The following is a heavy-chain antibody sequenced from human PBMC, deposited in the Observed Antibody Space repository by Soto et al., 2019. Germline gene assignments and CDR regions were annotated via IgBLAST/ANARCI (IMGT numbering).Heavy chain of an antibody. CDR1: GFTFSYYA. CDR2: IWYDGSEK. D-gene: IGHD6-19*01. J-gene: IGHJ6*02. Sequence: QVQLVESGGGVVQSGKSLRLSCVVSGFTFSYYAMHWVRQTPGKGLGWVAIIWYDGSEKYYAESVRGRFTISRDNSKNTVYLQMNSLRTEDTAVYHCARPYTTGWYRGRYYYYGMDVWGQGTTVTVSS. CDR3: ARPYTTGWYRGRYYYYGMDV. V-gene: IGHV3-33*01.